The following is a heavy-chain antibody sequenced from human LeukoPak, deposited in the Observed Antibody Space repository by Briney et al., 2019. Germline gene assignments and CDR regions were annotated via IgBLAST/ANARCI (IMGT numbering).Heavy chain of an antibody. D-gene: IGHD3-16*01. CDR3: AGDTPPGGDYYFYY. J-gene: IGHJ4*02. CDR1: GFSFSTYV. Sequence: GGSLRLSCAASGFSFSTYVMHWVRQAPGKGLEGVALIWNAGTNTYYADSVKGRFTISRDNSKNTLYLQVNSVRAEDTAVYYCAGDTPPGGDYYFYYWGQGTLDIVCS. CDR2: IWNAGTNT. V-gene: IGHV3-33*01.